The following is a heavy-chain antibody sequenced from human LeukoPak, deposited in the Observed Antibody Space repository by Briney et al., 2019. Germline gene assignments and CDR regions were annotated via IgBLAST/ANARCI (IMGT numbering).Heavy chain of an antibody. CDR3: ARNERGSGMGY. Sequence: ASVKVSCTASGYTFSGYYLHWVRQAPGQGLEFMGHINPDSGATTYAQKFQGRVTMTRDTSISTAYMELSSLTSDDTAVYYCARNERGSGMGYWGQGTLVTVSS. CDR1: GYTFSGYY. CDR2: INPDSGAT. J-gene: IGHJ4*02. V-gene: IGHV1-2*06. D-gene: IGHD3-10*01.